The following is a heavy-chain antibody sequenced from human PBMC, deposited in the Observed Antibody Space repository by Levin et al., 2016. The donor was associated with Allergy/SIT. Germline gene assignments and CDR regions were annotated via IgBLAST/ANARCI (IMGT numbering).Heavy chain of an antibody. CDR2: IYPGDSDT. J-gene: IGHJ5*02. V-gene: IGHV5-51*01. D-gene: IGHD2-15*01. CDR3: ARRDCSGGSCPINP. Sequence: VRQMPGKGLEWMGIIYPGDSDTRYSPSFQGQVTISADKSINTAYLQWSSLKASDTAMYYCARRDCSGGSCPINPWGQGTLVTVSS.